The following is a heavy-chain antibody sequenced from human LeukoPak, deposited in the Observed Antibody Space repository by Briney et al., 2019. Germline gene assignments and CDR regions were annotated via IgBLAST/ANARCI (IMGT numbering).Heavy chain of an antibody. Sequence: SVKVSCKATGWTFIGYYMHWVRQAPGKGLEWMGWINPNSGGTNYAQKFQGWVTMTRDTSISTAYMELSRLKSDDTAVYYCARQGYCSGGSCCTYTDYWGQGTLVTVSS. D-gene: IGHD2-15*01. CDR2: INPNSGGT. CDR1: GWTFIGYY. CDR3: ARQGYCSGGSCCTYTDY. V-gene: IGHV1-2*04. J-gene: IGHJ4*02.